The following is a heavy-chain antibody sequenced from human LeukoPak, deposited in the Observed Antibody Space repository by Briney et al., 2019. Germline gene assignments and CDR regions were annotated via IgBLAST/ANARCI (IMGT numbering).Heavy chain of an antibody. Sequence: GGSLRLSCAASGFTFSSYSMNWVRQAPGKGLEWVSSISSSSSYIYYADSVKGRFTISRDNAKNSLYLQMNTLRAEDTAVYYCARVGSSGSYNEDYWGQGTLVTVST. CDR3: ARVGSSGSYNEDY. J-gene: IGHJ4*02. CDR1: GFTFSSYS. CDR2: ISSSSSYI. V-gene: IGHV3-21*01. D-gene: IGHD1-26*01.